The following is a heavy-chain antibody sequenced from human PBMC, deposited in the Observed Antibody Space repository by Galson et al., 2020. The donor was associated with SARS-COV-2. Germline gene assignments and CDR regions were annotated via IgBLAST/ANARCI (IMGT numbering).Heavy chain of an antibody. CDR1: GGSISRYF. CDR3: AGVTNYYDSRRFPKRWVDR. CDR2: IYYTGIT. V-gene: IGHV4-59*08. J-gene: IGHJ4*02. D-gene: IGHD3-22*01. Sequence: SETLSLTCTVSGGSISRYFWSWIRQSPGKGLEWMGDIYYTGITNYNPSLTGRVTISIDTSKYQFSLRLSSVTAADTAVYYCAGVTNYYDSRRFPKRWVDRWGQGTLVTVSA.